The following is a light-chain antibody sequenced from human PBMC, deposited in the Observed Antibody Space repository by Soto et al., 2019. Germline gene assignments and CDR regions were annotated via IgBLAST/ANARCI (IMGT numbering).Light chain of an antibody. CDR1: QSLVFSDGKTY. V-gene: IGKV2D-29*01. CDR3: MQTVAAPWT. Sequence: DIVLTQTPLSLSVTPGQPASISCKSSQSLVFSDGKTYFYWYLQKPGQPPHLLIYAVSNRFSGVSDRFSGSGSGTDFTLRISRVEAEDVGIYYCMQTVAAPWTFGQGTKVEI. CDR2: AVS. J-gene: IGKJ1*01.